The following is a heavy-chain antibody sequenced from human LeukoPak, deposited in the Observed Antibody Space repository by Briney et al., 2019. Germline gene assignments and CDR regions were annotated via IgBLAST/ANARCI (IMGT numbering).Heavy chain of an antibody. CDR1: GFTFRTYW. D-gene: IGHD4-17*01. J-gene: IGHJ4*02. Sequence: GGSLRLSCAASGFTFRTYWMSWVRQAPGKGLEWVANIKEDGSEKYYVDSVKGRFTISRDNAKSSLYLQMNSLRAEDTAVYYCARGRLGDSWGQGTLVTVSS. CDR2: IKEDGSEK. CDR3: ARGRLGDS. V-gene: IGHV3-7*01.